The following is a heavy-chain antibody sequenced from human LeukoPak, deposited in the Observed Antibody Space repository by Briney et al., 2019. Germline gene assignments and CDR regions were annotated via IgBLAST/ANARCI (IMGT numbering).Heavy chain of an antibody. D-gene: IGHD6-6*01. CDR3: EFGLAARPPNYYYYYGMDV. J-gene: IGHJ6*02. V-gene: IGHV3-23*01. Sequence: GGSLRLPCVASGFSNGFSFRSYAMNWVRQAPGKGLEWVSSISSSGGSTYYADSVKGRSTISRDNSKNTLYLQMNSLRAEDTAVYYCEFGLAARPPNYYYYYGMDVWGQGTTVTVSS. CDR1: GFSNGFSFRSYA. CDR2: ISSSGGST.